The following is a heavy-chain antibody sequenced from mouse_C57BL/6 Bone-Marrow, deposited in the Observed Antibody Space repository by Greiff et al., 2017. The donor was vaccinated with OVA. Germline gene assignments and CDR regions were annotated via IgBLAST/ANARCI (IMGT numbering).Heavy chain of an antibody. V-gene: IGHV1-76*01. CDR1: GYTFTDYY. J-gene: IGHJ4*01. CDR3: ARGGQFYYAMDY. CDR2: IYPGSGNT. Sequence: VQRVESGAELVRPGASVKLSCKASGYTFTDYYINWVKQRPGQGLEWIARIYPGSGNTYYNEKFKGKATLTAEKSSSTAYMQLSSLTSEDSAVYFCARGGQFYYAMDYWGQGTSVTVSS.